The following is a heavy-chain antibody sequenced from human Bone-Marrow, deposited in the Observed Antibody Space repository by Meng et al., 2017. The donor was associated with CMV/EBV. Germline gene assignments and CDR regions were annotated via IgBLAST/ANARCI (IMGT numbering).Heavy chain of an antibody. V-gene: IGHV1-45*02. CDR1: GYTFTYRD. D-gene: IGHD3-3*01. J-gene: IGHJ5*01. Sequence: SVKVSCKASGYTFTYRDLHWVRQAPGQALEWMGRITPFNGNANYAQKFQDRVTITRDRSMSTAYMELSSLRSDDTAMYYCASVIDFRGVWIDPWGQGTLVTVSS. CDR2: ITPFNGNA. CDR3: ASVIDFRGVWIDP.